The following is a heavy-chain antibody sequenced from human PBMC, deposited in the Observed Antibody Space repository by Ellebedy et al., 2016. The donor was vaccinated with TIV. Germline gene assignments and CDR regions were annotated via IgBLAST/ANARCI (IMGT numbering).Heavy chain of an antibody. CDR2: IISSSNVK. Sequence: GESLKIPXVVSGSAFSGYSLNWVRQATGKGLEWLSYIISSSNVKFYADSVKGRFTVSRDNAKNSLYLQMNGLRADDTGVYYCLIGFIEGFDPWGQGTLVTVSS. V-gene: IGHV3-48*01. J-gene: IGHJ5*02. CDR1: GSAFSGYS. CDR3: LIGFIEGFDP. D-gene: IGHD2-15*01.